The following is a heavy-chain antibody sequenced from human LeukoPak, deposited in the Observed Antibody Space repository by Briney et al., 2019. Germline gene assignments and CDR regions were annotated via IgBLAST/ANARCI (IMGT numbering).Heavy chain of an antibody. J-gene: IGHJ3*02. CDR3: AMDKVGADAFDI. CDR2: MNPNSGNT. V-gene: IGHV1-8*03. Sequence: ASVKVSCKASGYTFTSYDINWVRQATGQGLEWMGWMNPNSGNTGYAQKFQGRVTITRNTSISTAYMELSSLRSEDTAVYCCAMDKVGADAFDIWGQGTMVTVSS. D-gene: IGHD5-12*01. CDR1: GYTFTSYD.